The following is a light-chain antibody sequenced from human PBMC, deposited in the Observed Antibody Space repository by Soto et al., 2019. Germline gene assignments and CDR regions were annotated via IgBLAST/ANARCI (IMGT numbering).Light chain of an antibody. CDR2: DAS. J-gene: IGKJ3*01. Sequence: DIQMTQSPSSLSALVGDRVSITCQASQDISNSLNWYQQKPGKAPKLLIYDASNLKTGVPSRFSGSGSGTDFTFTISSLQAEDIATYYCQQYDDLPLTFGPGTKVDVK. CDR3: QQYDDLPLT. V-gene: IGKV1-33*01. CDR1: QDISNS.